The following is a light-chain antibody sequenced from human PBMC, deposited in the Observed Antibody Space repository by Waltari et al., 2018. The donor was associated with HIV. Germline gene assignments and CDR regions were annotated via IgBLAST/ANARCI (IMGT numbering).Light chain of an antibody. J-gene: IGLJ2*01. CDR3: AAWDDSLNGVV. Sequence: QSMLTQPPSASGAPGQRVTISCSGSSSNVGSNTVNWYQQLPETAPKFLIYGNNQRPSGVPDRFPGSKSGTSASLAISGLQSDDEADYYCAAWDDSLNGVVYGGGTKLTVL. CDR2: GNN. CDR1: SSNVGSNT. V-gene: IGLV1-44*01.